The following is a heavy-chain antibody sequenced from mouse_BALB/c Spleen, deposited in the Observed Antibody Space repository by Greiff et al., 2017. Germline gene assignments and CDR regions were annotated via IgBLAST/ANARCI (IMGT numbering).Heavy chain of an antibody. D-gene: IGHD4-1*01. J-gene: IGHJ3*01. CDR3: AREGVTGLAY. CDR1: GYTFTDYA. Sequence: QVQLQQSGAELVRPGVSVKISCKGSGYTFTDYAMPWVKQSHAKSLEWIGVISTYYGDASYNQKFKGKATMTVDKSSSTAYMELARLTSEDSAIYYCAREGVTGLAYWGQGTLVTVSA. V-gene: IGHV1S137*01. CDR2: ISTYYGDA.